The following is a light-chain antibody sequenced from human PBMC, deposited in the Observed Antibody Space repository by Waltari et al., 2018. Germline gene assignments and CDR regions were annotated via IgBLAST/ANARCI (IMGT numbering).Light chain of an antibody. CDR1: SSDVGGYNY. J-gene: IGLJ3*02. V-gene: IGLV2-11*01. Sequence: QSALTQPRSLSGSPRQSVTISCTGTSSDVGGYNYVSWYQQYPGRPPKVVIYNVSKRPSGVPDRFSGSKSGNTASLTISGLQAEDEADYYCCSYAGNYLRVFGGGTRLTVL. CDR3: CSYAGNYLRV. CDR2: NVS.